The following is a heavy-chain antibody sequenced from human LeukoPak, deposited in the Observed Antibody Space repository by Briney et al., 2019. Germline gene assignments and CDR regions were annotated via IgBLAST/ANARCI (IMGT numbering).Heavy chain of an antibody. V-gene: IGHV1-18*01. CDR1: GYTFTSYG. CDR2: ISAYNGNT. J-gene: IGHJ6*03. Sequence: ASVKVSCKSSGYTFTSYGISWVRQAPGQGLEWMGWISAYNGNTNYTQKRQGRVTMTTDTSTSTAYMELRSLRSDDTAVYYCARVEGGGSWFPILKFGDRRYYYYMDVWGKGTTVTVSS. CDR3: ARVEGGGSWFPILKFGDRRYYYYMDV. D-gene: IGHD6-13*01.